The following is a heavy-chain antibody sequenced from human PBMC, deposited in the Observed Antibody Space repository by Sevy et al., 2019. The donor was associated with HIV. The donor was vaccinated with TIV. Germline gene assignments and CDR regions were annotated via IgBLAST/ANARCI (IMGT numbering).Heavy chain of an antibody. CDR1: GFTFSNAW. D-gene: IGHD5-12*01. CDR3: TTESLRLSFDY. V-gene: IGHV3-15*01. Sequence: GGSLRLSCAASGFTFSNAWMSWVRQAPGKGLEWVGRIKSKTDGGTTDYAAPVKGRFTISRDDSKNTLYLQMNSLKTEDTAEYYCTTESLRLSFDYWGQGTLVTVSS. J-gene: IGHJ4*02. CDR2: IKSKTDGGTT.